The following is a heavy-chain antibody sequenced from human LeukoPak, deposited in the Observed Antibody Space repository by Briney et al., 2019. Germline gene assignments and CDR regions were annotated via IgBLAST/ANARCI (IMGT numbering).Heavy chain of an antibody. Sequence: GGSLRLSCAASGFTFSNYAMAWVRQAPGKGLEWVSTIVGGGHGTYYVDSVKGRFAVSRDNSMNTLYLHMSSLRDDDAAVYYCATTVVPLFDYWGQGTLVTVSS. CDR1: GFTFSNYA. V-gene: IGHV3-23*01. J-gene: IGHJ4*02. CDR3: ATTVVPLFDY. CDR2: IVGGGHGT. D-gene: IGHD4-23*01.